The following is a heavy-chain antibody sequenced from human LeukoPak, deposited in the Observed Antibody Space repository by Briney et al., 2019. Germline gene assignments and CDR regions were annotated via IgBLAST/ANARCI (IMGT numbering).Heavy chain of an antibody. CDR3: ARGDSSSWYPFSQH. CDR1: GFTFSSYA. CDR2: ISGSGGST. D-gene: IGHD6-13*01. V-gene: IGHV3-23*01. J-gene: IGHJ1*01. Sequence: PGGSLRLSCAASGFTFSSYAMSWVRQAPGKGLEWVSAISGSGGSTYYADSVKGRFTISRDNSKNTLYLQMNSLRAEDTAVYYCARGDSSSWYPFSQHWGQGTLVTVSS.